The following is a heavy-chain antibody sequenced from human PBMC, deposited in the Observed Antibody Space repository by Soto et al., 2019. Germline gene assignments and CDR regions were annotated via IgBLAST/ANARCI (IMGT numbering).Heavy chain of an antibody. CDR1: GFTFDDYA. CDR2: IIWNSAYI. V-gene: IGHV3-9*01. D-gene: IGHD6-19*01. CDR3: VKDSTVSGVRQGLDF. Sequence: PGGSLRLSCAVPGFTFDDYAMHWVRQAPGKGLEWVAGIIWNSAYIVYADSVKGRFTISRDNAKNSLHLQMDSLRAEDTALYYCVKDSTVSGVRQGLDFWGRGTLVTASS. J-gene: IGHJ4*02.